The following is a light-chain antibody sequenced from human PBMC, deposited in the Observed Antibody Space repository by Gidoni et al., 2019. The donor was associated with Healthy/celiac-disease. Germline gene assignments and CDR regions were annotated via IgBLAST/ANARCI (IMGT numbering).Light chain of an antibody. Sequence: DIQMTQSPSSLSASVGDRVTITCRASQGISNYLAWYQQKPGKVPKLLIYAASTLQSGVPSRFIGSGSGPDFTLPISSLQPEDVAPYYCQKYNSAPWTFGHGTKVEI. J-gene: IGKJ1*01. V-gene: IGKV1-27*01. CDR2: AAS. CDR1: QGISNY. CDR3: QKYNSAPWT.